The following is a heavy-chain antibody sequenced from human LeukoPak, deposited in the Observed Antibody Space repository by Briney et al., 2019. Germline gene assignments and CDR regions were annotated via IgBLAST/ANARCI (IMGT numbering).Heavy chain of an antibody. D-gene: IGHD2-15*01. CDR1: GYTFTSYG. CDR2: ISAYNGNT. J-gene: IGHJ4*02. CDR3: ARHPVLCSGGSCYPGYFDY. V-gene: IGHV1-18*01. Sequence: ASVKVSCKASGYTFTSYGISWVRQAPGQGLEWMGWISAYNGNTNYAQKLQGRVTMTTDTSTSTAYMELRGLRSDDTAVYYCARHPVLCSGGSCYPGYFDYWGQGTLVTVSS.